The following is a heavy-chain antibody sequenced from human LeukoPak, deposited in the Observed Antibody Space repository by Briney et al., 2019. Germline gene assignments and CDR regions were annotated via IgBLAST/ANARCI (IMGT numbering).Heavy chain of an antibody. CDR3: TRGRRASCYGDSGLDP. D-gene: IGHD2-2*01. CDR1: GFTISRYD. J-gene: IGHJ5*02. V-gene: IGHV3-13*01. CDR2: LSTTGDT. Sequence: GGSLRLSCAASGFTISRYDIHWVRQVTGKGLEWVSFLSTTGDTYYQDSMKGRFTISRDTVRNSVYLQMGSLRPDDTAVYYCTRGRRASCYGDSGLDPWGQGTLVTVSP.